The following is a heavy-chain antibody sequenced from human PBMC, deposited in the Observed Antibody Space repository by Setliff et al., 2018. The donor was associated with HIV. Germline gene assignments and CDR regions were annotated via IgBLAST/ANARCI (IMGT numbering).Heavy chain of an antibody. J-gene: IGHJ4*02. Sequence: PSETLSLTCSVSGGSISNFYWSWIRQPPGKGLEWVGRIYTSGRIDYNPSLKSRVTISVDTSNKQFSLNLSSVTAADTAVYYCARDSDYYDSSTYRLDYWGQGTLVTVSS. D-gene: IGHD3-22*01. CDR2: IYTSGRI. CDR1: GGSISNFY. CDR3: ARDSDYYDSSTYRLDY. V-gene: IGHV4-4*08.